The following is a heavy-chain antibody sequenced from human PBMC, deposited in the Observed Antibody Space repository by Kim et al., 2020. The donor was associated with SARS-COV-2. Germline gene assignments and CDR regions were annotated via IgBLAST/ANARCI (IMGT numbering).Heavy chain of an antibody. V-gene: IGHV3-9*01. J-gene: IGHJ6*02. Sequence: GGSLRLSCAASGFTFGDYAMHWVRQAPGKGLEWVSGISWNSGSIGYADSVKGRFTISRDNAKNSLYLQMNSLRAEDTALYYCAKEKKYSSGTDGTQYYYYGMDVWGQGTTVTVSS. CDR1: GFTFGDYA. D-gene: IGHD6-19*01. CDR3: AKEKKYSSGTDGTQYYYYGMDV. CDR2: ISWNSGSI.